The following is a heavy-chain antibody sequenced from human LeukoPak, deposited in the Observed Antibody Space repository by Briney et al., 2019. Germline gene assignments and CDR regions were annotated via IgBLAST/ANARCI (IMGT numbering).Heavy chain of an antibody. V-gene: IGHV1-24*01. J-gene: IGHJ4*02. CDR3: ATDLLGGQVDY. CDR1: GYTLTELS. Sequence: ASVKVSCKVSGYTLTELSMHWVRQAPGKGLEWMGGFDPGDGETIYAQKFQGRVTLTEDTSTDTAYIELSNLKSEDTAVYYCATDLLGGQVDYWGQGTLVTVSS. D-gene: IGHD2-15*01. CDR2: FDPGDGET.